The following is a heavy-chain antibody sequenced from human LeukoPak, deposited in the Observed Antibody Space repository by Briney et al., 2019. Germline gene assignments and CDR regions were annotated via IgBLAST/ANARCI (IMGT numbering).Heavy chain of an antibody. D-gene: IGHD4-23*01. CDR3: ARDPQTYGGFDY. Sequence: GGSLRLSCAASGFTFDDYAMHWVRQAPGKGLEWVSGISWNSGSIGYADSVKGRFTISRDNAKNTLYLQMNSLRAEDTAVYYCARDPQTYGGFDYWGQGTLVTVSS. CDR2: ISWNSGSI. J-gene: IGHJ4*02. V-gene: IGHV3-9*01. CDR1: GFTFDDYA.